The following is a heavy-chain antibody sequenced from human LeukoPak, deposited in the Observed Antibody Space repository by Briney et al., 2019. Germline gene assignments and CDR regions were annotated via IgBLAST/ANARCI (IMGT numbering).Heavy chain of an antibody. D-gene: IGHD1-7*01. CDR2: IYYSGST. J-gene: IGHJ5*02. CDR1: GGSISSSSYY. CDR3: ARGGLNWNYRGWFDP. Sequence: PSETLSLTCTVSGGSISSSSYYWGWIRQPPGKGLEWIGSIYYSGSTYYNPSLKSRVTISVDTSKNQFSLKLSSVTAADTAVYYCARGGLNWNYRGWFDPWGQGTLVTVSS. V-gene: IGHV4-39*07.